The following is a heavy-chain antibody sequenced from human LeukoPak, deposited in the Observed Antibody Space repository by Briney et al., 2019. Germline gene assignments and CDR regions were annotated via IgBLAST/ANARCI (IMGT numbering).Heavy chain of an antibody. CDR2: IYYSGST. V-gene: IGHV4-31*03. CDR1: GGSISSGGYY. Sequence: SETLSLTCTVSGGSISSGGYYWSWIRQHPGKGLEWIGYIYYSGSTYYNPSLKSRVTISVDTSKNQFSLKLSSVTAADTAVYYCARSYYQLPVDYWGQGTLVTVS. D-gene: IGHD2-2*01. CDR3: ARSYYQLPVDY. J-gene: IGHJ4*02.